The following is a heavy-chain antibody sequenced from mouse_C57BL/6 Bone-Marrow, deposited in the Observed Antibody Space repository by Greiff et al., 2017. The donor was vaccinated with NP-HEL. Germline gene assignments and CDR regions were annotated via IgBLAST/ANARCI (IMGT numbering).Heavy chain of an antibody. J-gene: IGHJ3*01. CDR1: GYTFTSYW. D-gene: IGHD2-2*01. Sequence: QVQLQQPWAELVRPGTSVKLSCKASGYTFTSYWMHWVKQRPGQGLEWIGVIDPSDSYTNYNQKFKGKATLTVDTSSSTAYMQLSSLTSEDSAVYYCARGGGYAWFAYWGQGTLVTVSA. CDR2: IDPSDSYT. CDR3: ARGGGYAWFAY. V-gene: IGHV1-59*01.